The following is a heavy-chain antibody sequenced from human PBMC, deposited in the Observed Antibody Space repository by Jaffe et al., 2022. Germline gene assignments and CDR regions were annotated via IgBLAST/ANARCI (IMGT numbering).Heavy chain of an antibody. CDR2: INPSGGST. J-gene: IGHJ6*03. CDR3: ARGAERITVVRGVASYYYMDV. V-gene: IGHV1-46*01. Sequence: QVQLVQSGAEVKKPGASVKVSCKASGYTFISYYMHWVRQAPGQGLEWMGIINPSGGSTNYAQKFQGRVTMTRDTSTSTVYMELSSLRSEDMAVYYCARGAERITVVRGVASYYYMDVWGKGTTVTVSS. D-gene: IGHD3-10*01. CDR1: GYTFISYY.